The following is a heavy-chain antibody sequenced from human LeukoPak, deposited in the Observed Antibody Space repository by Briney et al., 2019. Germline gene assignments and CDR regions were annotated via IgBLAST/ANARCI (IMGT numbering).Heavy chain of an antibody. CDR1: GFPFSRYI. CDR3: TRDLGNTGSYGDY. J-gene: IGHJ4*02. D-gene: IGHD1-26*01. Sequence: TGGSLRLSCAASGFPFSRYIMNWVRQAPGKGVEWVSSISSSGRDIYYSDSVRGRFTVSRDNDKNSLYLEVNSLRVEDAAVYYCTRDLGNTGSYGDYWGQGTLVTVSS. V-gene: IGHV3-21*01. CDR2: ISSSGRDI.